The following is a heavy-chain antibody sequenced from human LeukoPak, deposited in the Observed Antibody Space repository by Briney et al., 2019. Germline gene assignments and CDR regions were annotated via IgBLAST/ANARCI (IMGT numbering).Heavy chain of an antibody. V-gene: IGHV3-11*01. CDR1: GFTFRDYY. CDR2: ISSSGSTI. D-gene: IGHD2-2*01. CDR3: ARESGAGRWCQLPVDY. J-gene: IGHJ4*02. Sequence: GGSLRLSCAASGFTFRDYYMSWIRQAPGKGLEWVSYISSSGSTIYYADSVKGRFTISRDNAKNSLYLQMNSLRAEDTAVYYCARESGAGRWCQLPVDYWGQGTLVTVSS.